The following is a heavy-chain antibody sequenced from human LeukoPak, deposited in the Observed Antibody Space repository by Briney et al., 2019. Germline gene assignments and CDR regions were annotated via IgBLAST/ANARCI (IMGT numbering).Heavy chain of an antibody. CDR1: GGSFSGYY. CDR3: ARANYDFWSGYYSWFDP. V-gene: IGHV4-34*01. Sequence: PSETLSLTCAVYGGSFSGYYWSWIRQPPGKGLEWIGEINHSGSTNYNPSLKSRVTISVDTSKNQFSLKLSSVTAADTAVYYCARANYDFWSGYYSWFDPRGQGTLVTVSS. CDR2: INHSGST. D-gene: IGHD3-3*01. J-gene: IGHJ5*02.